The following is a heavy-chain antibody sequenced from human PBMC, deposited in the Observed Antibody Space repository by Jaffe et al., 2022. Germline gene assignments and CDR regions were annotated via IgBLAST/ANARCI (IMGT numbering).Heavy chain of an antibody. J-gene: IGHJ6*03. D-gene: IGHD3-3*01. CDR1: GGTFSSYA. V-gene: IGHV1-69*01. CDR2: IIPIFGTA. Sequence: QVQLVQSGAEVKKPGSSVKVSCKASGGTFSSYAISWVRQAPGQGLEWMGGIIPIFGTANYAQKFQGRVTITADESTSTAYMELSSLRSEDTAVYYCARGIDFWSGYRFSGTYYYYYMDVWGKGTTVTVSS. CDR3: ARGIDFWSGYRFSGTYYYYYMDV.